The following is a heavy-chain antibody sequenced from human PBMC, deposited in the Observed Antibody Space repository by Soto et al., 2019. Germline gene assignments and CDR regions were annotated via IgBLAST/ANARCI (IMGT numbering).Heavy chain of an antibody. D-gene: IGHD5-12*01. CDR1: GASVAGGSYY. CDR3: ARDTYSGYDFGL. Sequence: QVQLRESGPGLVKPSQTLSLTCSVSGASVAGGSYYWSWVRQPPGKGLEWIGYIPSRGRPFYNPSLTSRGTISADTSKNQLSLQLTSVTAVDTAVYYCARDTYSGYDFGLWGQGTLVTVSS. J-gene: IGHJ5*02. V-gene: IGHV4-30-4*01. CDR2: IPSRGRP.